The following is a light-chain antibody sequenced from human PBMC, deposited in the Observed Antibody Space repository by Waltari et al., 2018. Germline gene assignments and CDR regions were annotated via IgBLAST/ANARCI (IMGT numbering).Light chain of an antibody. V-gene: IGKV3-15*01. CDR3: QQYTYWPPGT. Sequence: ETVMTQSPATLSVSPGERVSLSCRASQSVGSNLAWYQQRPGQAPRLLIYGASTRATGIPVRFSGSGSGTEFTLTISSLQSEDFAVYYCQQYTYWPPGTFGQGTKVEIK. CDR2: GAS. J-gene: IGKJ1*01. CDR1: QSVGSN.